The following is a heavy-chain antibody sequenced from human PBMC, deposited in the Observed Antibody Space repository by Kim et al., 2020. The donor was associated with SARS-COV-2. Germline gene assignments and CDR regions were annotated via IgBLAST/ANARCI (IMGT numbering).Heavy chain of an antibody. J-gene: IGHJ5*02. CDR2: ISGSGGST. D-gene: IGHD3-10*01. Sequence: GGSLRLSCAASGFTFSSYAMSWVRQAPGKGLEWVSAISGSGGSTYYADSVKGRFTISRDNSKNTLYLQMNSLRAEDTAVYYCAKDFSMVRGVSWFDPWGQGTLVTVSS. CDR3: AKDFSMVRGVSWFDP. V-gene: IGHV3-23*01. CDR1: GFTFSSYA.